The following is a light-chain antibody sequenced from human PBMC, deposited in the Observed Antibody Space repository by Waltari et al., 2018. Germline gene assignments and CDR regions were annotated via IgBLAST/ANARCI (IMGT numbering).Light chain of an antibody. V-gene: IGLV2-23*01. CDR1: SSDVGCYNL. J-gene: IGLJ2*01. CDR3: GSYAGSVV. Sequence: QSALTQPASVSGSPGQSITISCTGTSSDVGCYNLVSWYQQHPGKAPKLMIYEGSKRPSGVPNRFSGSKSGNTASLTISGLQAEDEADYYCGSYAGSVVFGGGTKLTVL. CDR2: EGS.